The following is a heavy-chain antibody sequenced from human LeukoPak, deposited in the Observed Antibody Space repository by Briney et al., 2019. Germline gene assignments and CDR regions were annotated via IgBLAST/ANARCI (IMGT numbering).Heavy chain of an antibody. V-gene: IGHV3-11*01. CDR2: ISSSGSTI. J-gene: IGHJ6*02. D-gene: IGHD6-6*01. CDR3: AGSIAARPYYYYYGMDV. CDR1: GFTFSDYY. Sequence: PGGSLRLSCAASGFTFSDYYMSWIRQAPGKGLEWVSYISSSGSTIYYADSVKGRFTISRDNAKNSLYLQMNSLRAEDTAVYYCAGSIAARPYYYYYGMDVWGQGTTVIVSS.